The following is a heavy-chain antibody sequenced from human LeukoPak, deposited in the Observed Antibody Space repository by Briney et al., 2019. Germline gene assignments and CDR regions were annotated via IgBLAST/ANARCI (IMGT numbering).Heavy chain of an antibody. Sequence: ASVKVSCKASGYTFTNYDINWVRRATGQGLEWMGWMNPNSGNTGYAQKFQGRVTMTRSTSISTAYMELSSLTSEDTAVYYCARVSLGYCSGGTCYFQDHWGQGTLVTVSS. CDR3: ARVSLGYCSGGTCYFQDH. CDR1: GYTFTNYD. J-gene: IGHJ4*02. CDR2: MNPNSGNT. V-gene: IGHV1-8*01. D-gene: IGHD2-15*01.